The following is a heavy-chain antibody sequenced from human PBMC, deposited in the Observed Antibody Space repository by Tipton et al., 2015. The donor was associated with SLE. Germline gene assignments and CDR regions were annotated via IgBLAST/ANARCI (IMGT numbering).Heavy chain of an antibody. D-gene: IGHD3-16*02. CDR1: GASVSSFC. V-gene: IGHV4-4*08. CDR3: ARDEYDYSRATYRPCYFDY. Sequence: TLSLTCTVSGASVSSFCWNWIRQSPGKGLEWIGCVCNSGSANYDPSLKSRGTISVDTSRNNFSLELTSVTAADTAVYYCARDEYDYSRATYRPCYFDYWGQGTLVTVSS. J-gene: IGHJ4*02. CDR2: VCNSGSA.